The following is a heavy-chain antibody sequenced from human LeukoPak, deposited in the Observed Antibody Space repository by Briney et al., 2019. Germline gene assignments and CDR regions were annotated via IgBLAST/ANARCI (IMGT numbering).Heavy chain of an antibody. J-gene: IGHJ4*02. CDR2: ISTYNGNT. CDR1: GYTFTSYG. Sequence: ASVKVSCKASGYTFTSYGIIWMRQAPGQGLEWMGWISTYNGNTNYAQKIQGRVTMTTDTSTSTAYMELRSLRSEDTAVYYCARAAVDIGSGSYYTGWGQGTLVTVSS. D-gene: IGHD3-10*01. CDR3: ARAAVDIGSGSYYTG. V-gene: IGHV1-18*01.